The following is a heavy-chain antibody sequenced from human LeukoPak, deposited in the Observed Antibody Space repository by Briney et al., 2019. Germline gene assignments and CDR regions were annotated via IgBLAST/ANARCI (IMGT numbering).Heavy chain of an antibody. V-gene: IGHV3-23*01. CDR1: GFTFSSFG. Sequence: GGSLRLSCAASGFTFSSFGMSWVRQAPGKGLEWVSAISGSGGSTYYADSVEGRFTISRDNSKNTLYLQMNSLRAEDTAVYYCAEGYSYGYGYWGQGTLVTVSS. CDR2: ISGSGGST. CDR3: AEGYSYGYGY. J-gene: IGHJ4*02. D-gene: IGHD5-18*01.